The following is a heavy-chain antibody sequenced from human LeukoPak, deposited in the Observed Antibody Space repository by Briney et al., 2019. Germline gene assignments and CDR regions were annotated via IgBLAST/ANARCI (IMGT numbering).Heavy chain of an antibody. J-gene: IGHJ4*02. CDR3: ARVFGYYYDSSGYNYGY. V-gene: IGHV1-69*04. CDR2: IIPILGIA. D-gene: IGHD3-22*01. CDR1: GGTFSSYA. Sequence: SVKVSCKASGGTFSSYAISWVRQAPGQGLEWMGRIIPILGIANYAQKFQGRVTITADKSTSTAYMELSSLRSEDTAVYYCARVFGYYYDSSGYNYGYWGQGTLVTVSS.